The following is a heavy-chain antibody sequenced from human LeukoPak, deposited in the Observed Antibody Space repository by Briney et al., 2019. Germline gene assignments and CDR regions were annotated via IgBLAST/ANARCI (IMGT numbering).Heavy chain of an antibody. D-gene: IGHD3-10*01. CDR2: FDPEDGET. J-gene: IGHJ4*02. V-gene: IGHV1-24*01. CDR3: ATDRGRRYFDY. Sequence: ASVKVSCKFSGYTLTELSMHWVRQAPGTGLEWMGVFDPEDGETIYSQKFQGRVTMTEDTSTDTAYMELSSLRSEDTAVYYCATDRGRRYFDYWGQGTLVTVSS. CDR1: GYTLTELS.